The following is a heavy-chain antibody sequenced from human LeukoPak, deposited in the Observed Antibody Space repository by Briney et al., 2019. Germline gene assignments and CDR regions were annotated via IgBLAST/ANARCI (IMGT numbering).Heavy chain of an antibody. J-gene: IGHJ6*03. CDR3: ARRGYGGYYYVDV. Sequence: ASVKVSCKASGYTSTGYYMHWVRQAPGQGLEWMGRINPNSGGTDYAQKFQGRVTMTSDTSISTAYMELSSLRSDDAAVYYCARRGYGGYYYVDVWGKGTTVTVSS. CDR2: INPNSGGT. D-gene: IGHD5-12*01. V-gene: IGHV1-2*06. CDR1: GYTSTGYY.